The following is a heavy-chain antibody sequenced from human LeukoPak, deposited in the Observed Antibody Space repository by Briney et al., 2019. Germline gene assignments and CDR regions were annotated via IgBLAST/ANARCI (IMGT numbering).Heavy chain of an antibody. V-gene: IGHV3-33*06. CDR2: IWYDGSNK. Sequence: GGSLRLSCAASGFTFSSYAMSWVRQAPGKGLEWVAVIWYDGSNKYYADSVKGRFTISRDNSKNTLYLQMNSLRAEDTAVYYCAKDQAVAGLYYFDYWGQGTLVTVSS. CDR3: AKDQAVAGLYYFDY. J-gene: IGHJ4*02. CDR1: GFTFSSYA. D-gene: IGHD6-19*01.